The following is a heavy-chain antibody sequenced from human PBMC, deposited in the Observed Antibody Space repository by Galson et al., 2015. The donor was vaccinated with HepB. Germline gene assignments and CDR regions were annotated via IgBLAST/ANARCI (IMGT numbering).Heavy chain of an antibody. CDR1: GFTFSSYA. V-gene: IGHV3-23*01. J-gene: IGHJ2*01. D-gene: IGHD3-3*01. CDR3: AKERGVNSNFWSGYYGYWYFDL. Sequence: SLRLSCAASGFTFSSYAMNWVRQAPGKGLEWVSAIRGSGHSTYYSDSVQGWFTISRDNSKNTLYLQMNSLRVEDTAVYYCAKERGVNSNFWSGYYGYWYFDLWGRGALVTVSS. CDR2: IRGSGHST.